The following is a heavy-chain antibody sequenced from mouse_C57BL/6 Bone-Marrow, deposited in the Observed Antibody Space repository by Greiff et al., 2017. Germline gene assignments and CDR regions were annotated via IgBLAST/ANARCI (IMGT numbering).Heavy chain of an antibody. CDR2: INPNNGGT. CDR1: GYTFTDYY. J-gene: IGHJ4*01. CDR3: ARLGWLLLPMDY. D-gene: IGHD2-3*01. Sequence: EVQLQQSGPELVKPGASVKISCKASGYTFTDYYMNWVKQSHGKSLEWIGDINPNNGGTSYNQKFKGKATLTVDKSSSTAYMELRSLTSEDSAVCYCARLGWLLLPMDYWGQGTSVTVSS. V-gene: IGHV1-26*01.